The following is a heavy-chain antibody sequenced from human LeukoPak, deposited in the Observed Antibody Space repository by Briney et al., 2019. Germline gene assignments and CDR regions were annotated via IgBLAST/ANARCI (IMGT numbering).Heavy chain of an antibody. V-gene: IGHV1-18*04. J-gene: IGHJ4*02. CDR2: ISAYNGNT. CDR3: ARVSNYGDYGEY. D-gene: IGHD4-17*01. CDR1: GYTFTSYG. Sequence: ASVKVSCKASGYTFTSYGISWVRQAPGQGLEWMGWISAYNGNTNYAQKLQGRVTMTTDTSTSTTYMELRSLRSDDTAVYYCARVSNYGDYGEYWGQGTLVTVSS.